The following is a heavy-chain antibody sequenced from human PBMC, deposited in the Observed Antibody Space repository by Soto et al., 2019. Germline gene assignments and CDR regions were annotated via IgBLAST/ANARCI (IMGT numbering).Heavy chain of an antibody. CDR2: IYYSGST. Sequence: QVQLQESGPGLVKPSQTLSLTCTVSGCSISSGDYYWSWIRQHPGKGLEWIGYIYYSGSTYYNPSLKSRVTISVDTSKNQFALKLSSVTAADTAVYYCARDPDYDIFTGYHYGMEVWGQVTTVTVSS. CDR3: ARDPDYDIFTGYHYGMEV. CDR1: GCSISSGDYY. V-gene: IGHV4-30-4*01. D-gene: IGHD3-9*01. J-gene: IGHJ6*02.